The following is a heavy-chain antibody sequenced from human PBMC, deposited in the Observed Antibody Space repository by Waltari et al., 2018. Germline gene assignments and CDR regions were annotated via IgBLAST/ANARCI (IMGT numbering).Heavy chain of an antibody. CDR3: ARIIAAAGLNWFDP. Sequence: QVQLQESGPGLVKPSETLSLTCAVSGYSISSGYYWGWIRQPPGKGLEWIGSIYHSVSTYYNPSLKCRVTISVDTSKNQFSLKLSSVTAADTAVYYCARIIAAAGLNWFDPWGQGTLVTVSS. V-gene: IGHV4-38-2*01. CDR1: GYSISSGYY. CDR2: IYHSVST. J-gene: IGHJ5*02. D-gene: IGHD6-13*01.